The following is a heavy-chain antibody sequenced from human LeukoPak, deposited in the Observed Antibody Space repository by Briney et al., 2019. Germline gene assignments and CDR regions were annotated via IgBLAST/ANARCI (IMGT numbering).Heavy chain of an antibody. CDR2: INSDGSST. D-gene: IGHD2-2*01. V-gene: IGHV3-74*01. Sequence: PGGSLRLSCAASGFTFSTYWMHWVRQDPGKGLVWVSHINSDGSSTNYADSVKGRFTISRDNAKNSLYLQMNSLRAEDTAVYYCARAPAAKGDAFDIWGQGTMVTVSS. CDR1: GFTFSTYW. J-gene: IGHJ3*02. CDR3: ARAPAAKGDAFDI.